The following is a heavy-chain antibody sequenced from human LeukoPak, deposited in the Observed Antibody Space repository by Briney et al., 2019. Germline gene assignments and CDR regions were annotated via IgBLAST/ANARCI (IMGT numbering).Heavy chain of an antibody. Sequence: PSETLSLTCTVSGGSISSYYWSWIRQPPGKGLEWIGYIYYSGSTNYNPSLKSRVTISVDTSKNQFSLKLSSVTAADTAVYYCAREPPGGSQYFRGAFDIWGQGTMVTVSS. CDR3: AREPPGGSQYFRGAFDI. CDR2: IYYSGST. CDR1: GGSISSYY. D-gene: IGHD1-26*01. J-gene: IGHJ3*02. V-gene: IGHV4-59*01.